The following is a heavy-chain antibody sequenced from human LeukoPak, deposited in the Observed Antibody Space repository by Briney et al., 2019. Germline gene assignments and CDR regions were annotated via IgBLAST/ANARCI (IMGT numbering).Heavy chain of an antibody. Sequence: GGSLRLSCAASGFTFSDYYMSWIRQAPGKGLEWVSYISSSGSTIYYADSVKGRFTISRDNAKNSLYLQMNSLRAEDTAVYYCARGPYSGSYYTPRPNWFDPWGQGTLVTVSS. CDR1: GFTFSDYY. CDR2: ISSSGSTI. CDR3: ARGPYSGSYYTPRPNWFDP. D-gene: IGHD1-26*01. J-gene: IGHJ5*02. V-gene: IGHV3-11*04.